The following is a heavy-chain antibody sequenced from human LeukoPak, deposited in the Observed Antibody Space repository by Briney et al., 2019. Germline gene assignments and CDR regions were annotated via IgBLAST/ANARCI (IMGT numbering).Heavy chain of an antibody. J-gene: IGHJ3*02. CDR1: GYTFTTYA. D-gene: IGHD3-10*01. Sequence: GASVKVSCKASGYTFTTYAMNWVRQAPGQGLEWMGWINTNTGNPTYARGFTGRFVFSLDTSVSTAYLQISSLKAEDTAVYYCARQKRGTEYYYKLGDAFDIWGQGTMVTVSS. V-gene: IGHV7-4-1*02. CDR3: ARQKRGTEYYYKLGDAFDI. CDR2: INTNTGNP.